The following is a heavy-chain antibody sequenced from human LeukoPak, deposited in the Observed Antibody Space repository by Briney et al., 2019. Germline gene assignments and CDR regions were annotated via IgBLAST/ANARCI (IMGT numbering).Heavy chain of an antibody. D-gene: IGHD6-13*01. CDR3: ARASSSWHYYFDY. V-gene: IGHV3-53*01. Sequence: PGGSLRLSCAASGFTVSSNYMGWVRQAPGKGLEWVSIIYSGGSTYYADSVKGRFTISRDDSKNTLYLQMNSLRAEDTAVYYCARASSSWHYYFDYWGQGTLVTVSS. CDR1: GFTVSSNY. J-gene: IGHJ4*02. CDR2: IYSGGST.